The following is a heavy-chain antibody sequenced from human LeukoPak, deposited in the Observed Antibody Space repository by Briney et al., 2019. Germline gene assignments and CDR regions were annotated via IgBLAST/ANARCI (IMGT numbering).Heavy chain of an antibody. CDR1: GFTFSSYG. CDR2: ISYDGSNK. D-gene: IGHD6-13*01. Sequence: GGSLRLSCAASGFTFSSYGIHWVRQAPGKGLEWVAVISYDGSNKYYADSVKGRFTISRDNSKNTLYLQMNSLRTEDTAVYYCARDHSSSWYSPSAFDIWGQGTMVTVSS. J-gene: IGHJ3*02. V-gene: IGHV3-30*03. CDR3: ARDHSSSWYSPSAFDI.